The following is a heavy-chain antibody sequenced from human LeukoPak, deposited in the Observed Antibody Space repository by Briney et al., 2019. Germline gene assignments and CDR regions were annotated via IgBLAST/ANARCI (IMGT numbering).Heavy chain of an antibody. V-gene: IGHV3-21*01. D-gene: IGHD5-18*01. CDR2: ISSSSSYI. Sequence: GGSLRLSCAASGFTFNSYSMNWVRQAPGKGLEWVSSISSSSSYIYYADSVKGRFTISRDNAKNSLYLQMNSLRAEDTAVYYCAREGDTAMVNHYWGQGTLVTVSS. CDR1: GFTFNSYS. CDR3: AREGDTAMVNHY. J-gene: IGHJ4*02.